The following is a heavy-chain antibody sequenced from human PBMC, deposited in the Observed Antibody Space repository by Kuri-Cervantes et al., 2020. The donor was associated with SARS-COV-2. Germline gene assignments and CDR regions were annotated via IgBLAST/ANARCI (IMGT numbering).Heavy chain of an antibody. D-gene: IGHD6-19*01. J-gene: IGHJ2*01. Sequence: GESLKISCAASGFTFSSYWMHWVRQAPGKGLVWVSRINSDGSSTSYADSVKGRFTISRDNSKNTVNLQMNSLRGEDTALYYCARAGYSTGWFPDWYFDLWGRGTLVTVSS. CDR1: GFTFSSYW. CDR3: ARAGYSTGWFPDWYFDL. CDR2: INSDGSST. V-gene: IGHV3-74*01.